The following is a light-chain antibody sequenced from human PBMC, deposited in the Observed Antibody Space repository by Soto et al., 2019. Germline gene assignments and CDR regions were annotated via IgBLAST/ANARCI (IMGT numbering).Light chain of an antibody. CDR1: SSDVGGYKY. J-gene: IGLJ1*01. CDR3: CSYAGSYTYV. Sequence: QSALTQPRSVSGSPGQSVTISCTGTSSDVGGYKYVSWYQQVPGKAPKLMIHDVNKRPSGVPDRFSGSKSGNTASLTISGLQAYDEADYYCCSYAGSYTYVFGTGTKRTVL. CDR2: DVN. V-gene: IGLV2-11*01.